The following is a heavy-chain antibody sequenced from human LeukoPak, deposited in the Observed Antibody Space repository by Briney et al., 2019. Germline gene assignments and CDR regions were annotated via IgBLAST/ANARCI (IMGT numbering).Heavy chain of an antibody. CDR1: GFTFSSYS. J-gene: IGHJ4*02. CDR3: ARTPYDILTGYQSALDY. V-gene: IGHV3-21*01. CDR2: ISSSSSYI. Sequence: GGSLRLSCAASGFTFSSYSMNWVRQAPGKGLEWVSSISSSSSYIYYADSVKGRFTISRDNAKNSLYLQMNSLRAEDTAVYYCARTPYDILTGYQSALDYWGQGTLVTVFS. D-gene: IGHD3-9*01.